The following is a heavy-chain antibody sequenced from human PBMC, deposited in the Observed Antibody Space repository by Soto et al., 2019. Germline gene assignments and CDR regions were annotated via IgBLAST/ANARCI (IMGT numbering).Heavy chain of an antibody. Sequence: PGGSLRLSCAASGFTFSSYSMNWVRQAPGKGLEWVSYISSSSSTIYYADSVKGRFTISRDNAKNSLYLQMNSLRAEDTAVYYCARVRYSSTFDYWGQGTLVTVSS. J-gene: IGHJ4*02. CDR3: ARVRYSSTFDY. V-gene: IGHV3-48*01. CDR2: ISSSSSTI. CDR1: GFTFSSYS. D-gene: IGHD3-16*02.